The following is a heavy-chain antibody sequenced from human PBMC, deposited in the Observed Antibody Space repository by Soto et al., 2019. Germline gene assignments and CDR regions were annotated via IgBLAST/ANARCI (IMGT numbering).Heavy chain of an antibody. Sequence: QVQLQESGPGLVKPSATLSLTCTVSGGSVSSGSYYWSWIRQPPGKGLEWIGYIYYSGSTNYNPSPKSRVTISVDTYKTQFSLKLSSVTAADTAVYYCARATRVWCQGTLVTVST. CDR3: ARATRV. J-gene: IGHJ4*02. V-gene: IGHV4-61*01. CDR1: GGSVSSGSYY. CDR2: IYYSGST.